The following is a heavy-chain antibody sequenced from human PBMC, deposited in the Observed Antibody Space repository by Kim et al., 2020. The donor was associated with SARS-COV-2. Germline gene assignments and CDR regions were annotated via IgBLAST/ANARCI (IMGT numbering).Heavy chain of an antibody. J-gene: IGHJ4*02. Sequence: GGSLRLSCAASGFTFSSFWMNWVRQAPGKGLEWGANIKQDGSEEYYVDSVKGRFTISRDNAKNSLYLQMNSLRAEDTAIYYCARPFGSGSRRDPDYWGQGTLVTVSS. V-gene: IGHV3-7*03. CDR2: IKQDGSEE. CDR3: ARPFGSGSRRDPDY. CDR1: GFTFSSFW. D-gene: IGHD3-10*01.